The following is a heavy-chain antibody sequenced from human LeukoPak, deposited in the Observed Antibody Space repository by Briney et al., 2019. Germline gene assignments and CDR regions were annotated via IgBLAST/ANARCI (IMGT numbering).Heavy chain of an antibody. CDR1: GYTFTSFG. J-gene: IGHJ4*02. CDR3: ARVGGHYCGGDCYAIDY. V-gene: IGHV1-2*02. CDR2: INPNSGGT. Sequence: GASVKVSCKASGYTFTSFGISWVRQAPGQGLEWMGWINPNSGGTNYAQKFQGRVTMTRDTSISTAYMELSRLRSDDTAVYYCARVGGHYCGGDCYAIDYWGQGTLVTVSS. D-gene: IGHD2-21*02.